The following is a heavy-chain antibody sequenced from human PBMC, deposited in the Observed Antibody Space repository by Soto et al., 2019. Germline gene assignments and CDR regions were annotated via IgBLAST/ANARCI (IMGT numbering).Heavy chain of an antibody. CDR2: ISRSSSNI. CDR1: GFTFSSYS. D-gene: IGHD2-2*01. CDR3: ARAGTSLGYCSSTSCYEFDY. Sequence: GGSLRLSCAASGFTFSSYSMNWVRQAPGKGLQWVSYISRSSSNIYYADSVKGRFTISRDNAKNSLYLKMNTLTDEDTAVYYCARAGTSLGYCSSTSCYEFDYWGQGTLVTVSS. V-gene: IGHV3-48*02. J-gene: IGHJ4*02.